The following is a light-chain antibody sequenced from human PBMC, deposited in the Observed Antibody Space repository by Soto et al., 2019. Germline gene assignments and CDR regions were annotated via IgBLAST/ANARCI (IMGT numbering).Light chain of an antibody. J-gene: IGLJ3*02. Sequence: QSVLTQPPSASGSPGQSVTISCTGTSSDVGAYIYVSWYQQHAGKAPKLVIYEVTKRPSGVPDRFSGSKSANTASLTVSGLQAEDEADYYCSSFASSNTGVFGGGTKLTVL. CDR3: SSFASSNTGV. V-gene: IGLV2-8*01. CDR1: SSDVGAYIY. CDR2: EVT.